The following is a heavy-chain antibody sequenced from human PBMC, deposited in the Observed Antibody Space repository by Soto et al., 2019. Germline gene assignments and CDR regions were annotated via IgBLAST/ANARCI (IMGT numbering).Heavy chain of an antibody. CDR2: ISGSGGST. D-gene: IGHD3-10*01. J-gene: IGHJ3*02. CDR1: GFTFSSYA. V-gene: IGHV3-23*01. Sequence: LRLSCAASGFTFSSYAMSWVRQAPGKGLEWVSAISGSGGSTYYADSVKGRFTISRDNSKNTLYLQMNSLRAEDTAVYYCALNYLRLYGSGSYDIWGQGTMVTVSS. CDR3: ALNYLRLYGSGSYDI.